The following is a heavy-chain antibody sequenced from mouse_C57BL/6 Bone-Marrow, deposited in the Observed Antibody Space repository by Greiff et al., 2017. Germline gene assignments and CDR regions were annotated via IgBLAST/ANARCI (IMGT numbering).Heavy chain of an antibody. CDR1: GFSLTSYG. CDR3: ARHELRLRAMDY. V-gene: IGHV2-6-1*01. Sequence: VKLMESGPGLVAPSQSLSITCTVSGFSLTSYGVHWVRQPPGKGLEWLVVIWSDGSTTYNSALKSRLSISKDNSKSQVFLKMNSLQTDDTAMYYCARHELRLRAMDYWGQGTSVTVSS. J-gene: IGHJ4*01. D-gene: IGHD3-2*02. CDR2: IWSDGST.